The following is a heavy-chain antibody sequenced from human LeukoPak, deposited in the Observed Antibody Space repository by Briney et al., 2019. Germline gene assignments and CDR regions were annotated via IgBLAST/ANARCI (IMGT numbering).Heavy chain of an antibody. Sequence: SETLSLTCTVSGGSISSGGYYWSWIRQHPGKGLEWTGYIYYSGSTYYSPSLKSRITISVDTSKNQFSLKLSSVTAADTAVYYCARVCKFLECEDYWGQGTLVTVSS. D-gene: IGHD3-3*01. CDR3: ARVCKFLECEDY. V-gene: IGHV4-31*03. CDR2: IYYSGST. CDR1: GGSISSGGYY. J-gene: IGHJ4*02.